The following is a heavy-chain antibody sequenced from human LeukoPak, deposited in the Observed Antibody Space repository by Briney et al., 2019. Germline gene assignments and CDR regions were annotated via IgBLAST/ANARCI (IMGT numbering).Heavy chain of an antibody. CDR2: INSDGSST. CDR3: ARDPSGYCSGGSCSWSYYYYYMDV. D-gene: IGHD2-15*01. CDR1: GFTFSSYT. J-gene: IGHJ6*03. V-gene: IGHV3-74*01. Sequence: GGSLRLSCAASGFTFSSYTMNWVRQAPGKGLVWVSRINSDGSSTSYADSVKGRFTISRDNAKNTLYLQMNSLRAEDTAVYYCARDPSGYCSGGSCSWSYYYYYMDVWGKGTTVTISS.